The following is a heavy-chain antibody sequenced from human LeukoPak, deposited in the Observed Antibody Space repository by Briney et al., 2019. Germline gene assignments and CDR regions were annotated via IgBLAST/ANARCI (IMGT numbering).Heavy chain of an antibody. CDR2: INHSGST. V-gene: IGHV4-34*01. D-gene: IGHD2-2*01. J-gene: IGHJ5*02. CDR3: ASTPKLDIVVVPAAITWFDP. Sequence: PSETLSLTCAVYGGSFSGYYWSWIRQPPGKGLEWIGEINHSGSTNYNPSLKSRVTISVDTSKNQFSLKLSSVTAADTAVYYCASTPKLDIVVVPAAITWFDPWGQGTLVTVSS. CDR1: GGSFSGYY.